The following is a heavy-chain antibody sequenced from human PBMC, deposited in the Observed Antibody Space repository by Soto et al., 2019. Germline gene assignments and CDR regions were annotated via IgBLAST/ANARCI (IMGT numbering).Heavy chain of an antibody. J-gene: IGHJ6*02. CDR2: IYYSGST. CDR3: ARDTGTTDYYYGMDV. V-gene: IGHV4-59*01. CDR1: CGSISSYY. D-gene: IGHD1-7*01. Sequence: SETLSLTCTVPCGSISSYYWSWIRQPPGKGLEWIGYIYYSGSTNYNPSLKSRVTISVDTSKNQFSLKLSSVTAADTAVYYCARDTGTTDYYYGMDVWGQGTTVTVSS.